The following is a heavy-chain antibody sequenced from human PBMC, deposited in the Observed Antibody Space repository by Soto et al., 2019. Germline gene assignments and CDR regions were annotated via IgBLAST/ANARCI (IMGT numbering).Heavy chain of an antibody. D-gene: IGHD3-22*01. CDR3: ARSPYDDDLDV. CDR1: GYSITNTNW. CDR2: IYHSGRT. J-gene: IGHJ3*01. Sequence: QVQLQESGPGLVKPSDTLSLTCAVSGYSITNTNWWTWVRQPPGKGLEWIGYIYHSGRTYYNPSLKSRVTMSVDTSKNQFSLKLSSVTAVDTAVYYCARSPYDDDLDVWGRGTMVTVSS. V-gene: IGHV4-28*01.